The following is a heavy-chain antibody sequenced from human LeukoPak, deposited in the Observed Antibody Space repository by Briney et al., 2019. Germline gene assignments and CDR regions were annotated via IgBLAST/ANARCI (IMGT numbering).Heavy chain of an antibody. Sequence: ASVTVSCKASGYTFTGYYMHWVRQAPGQGLEWVGVINPSGGSTTYAQKFQGRLTMTRDTSTSTVYMDLSSLRSEDTAVYYCARHSLTETTPFDYWGQGTLVTVSS. CDR2: INPSGGST. J-gene: IGHJ4*02. V-gene: IGHV1-46*01. CDR3: ARHSLTETTPFDY. CDR1: GYTFTGYY. D-gene: IGHD1-20*01.